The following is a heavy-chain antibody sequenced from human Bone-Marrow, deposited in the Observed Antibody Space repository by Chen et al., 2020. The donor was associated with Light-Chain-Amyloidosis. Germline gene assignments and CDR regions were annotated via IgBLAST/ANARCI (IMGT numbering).Heavy chain of an antibody. CDR1: GFSFSNYA. CDR3: AKDGKEWLPDA. J-gene: IGHJ5*02. CDR2: ISPSGGRT. D-gene: IGHD3-3*01. V-gene: IGHV3-23*01. Sequence: EVQLLESGGGLVQPGGSLRLSCAASGFSFSNYAMSWVRQAPGKGLEWVSAISPSGGRTYYADSVKGRLTISRDNYENTLYRQMNSLRVEDTAVYYCAKDGKEWLPDAWGQGTLVTVSS.